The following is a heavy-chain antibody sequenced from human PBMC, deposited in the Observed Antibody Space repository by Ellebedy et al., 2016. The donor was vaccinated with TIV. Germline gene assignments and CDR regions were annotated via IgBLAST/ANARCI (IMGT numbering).Heavy chain of an antibody. J-gene: IGHJ5*02. D-gene: IGHD2-15*01. Sequence: GESLKISCAASGFTFSSYAMSWVRQAPGKGLEWVSAISGSGGSTYYADSVKGRFTISRDNSKNTLYLQMNSLRAEDTAVYSCAREGEERVATTLDTWGQGTLVTVSS. V-gene: IGHV3-23*01. CDR3: AREGEERVATTLDT. CDR1: GFTFSSYA. CDR2: ISGSGGST.